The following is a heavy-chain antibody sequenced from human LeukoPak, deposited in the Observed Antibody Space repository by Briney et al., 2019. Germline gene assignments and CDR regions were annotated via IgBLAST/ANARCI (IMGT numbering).Heavy chain of an antibody. CDR3: ARGYYYDSSGYQRPHYFDY. V-gene: IGHV1-46*01. CDR2: INPSGGST. CDR1: GYTFTSYY. Sequence: ASVKVSCKASGYTFTSYYMHWVRQAPGQGLEWMGIINPSGGSTSYAQKFQGRVTMTRDTSTSTVYMELSSLRSEDTAVYYCARGYYYDSSGYQRPHYFDYWGQGTLVTVSS. J-gene: IGHJ4*02. D-gene: IGHD3-22*01.